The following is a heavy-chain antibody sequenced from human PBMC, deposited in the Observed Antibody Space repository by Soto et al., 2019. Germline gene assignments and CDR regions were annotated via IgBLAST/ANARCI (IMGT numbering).Heavy chain of an antibody. CDR3: ATWAQLGFDY. Sequence: QVQLVQSGAEVKKPGAPVKVSCKTSGYTFTTYAIHWVRQAPGQRLEWMGWINTVNGDTKYSQKFQGRITITRDTSAATVYMELSSLTSEDTAVYYCATWAQLGFDYWGQGTLVTGSS. D-gene: IGHD1-1*01. CDR2: INTVNGDT. V-gene: IGHV1-3*04. CDR1: GYTFTTYA. J-gene: IGHJ4*02.